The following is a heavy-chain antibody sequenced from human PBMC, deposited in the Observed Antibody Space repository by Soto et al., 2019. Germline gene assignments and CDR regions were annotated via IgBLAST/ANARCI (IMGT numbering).Heavy chain of an antibody. CDR2: FYYRGST. V-gene: IGHV4-59*08. J-gene: IGHJ5*02. D-gene: IGHD2-15*01. Sequence: LETLSLTCTVSGGSISGYYWSWIRQPPGKGLEWIGYFYYRGSTNYNPSLKNRVTISVDTPKNQLSLKLSSVTAADTAVYYCARQADIASRPIEGFDPWGQGTLVTVS. CDR1: GGSISGYY. CDR3: ARQADIASRPIEGFDP.